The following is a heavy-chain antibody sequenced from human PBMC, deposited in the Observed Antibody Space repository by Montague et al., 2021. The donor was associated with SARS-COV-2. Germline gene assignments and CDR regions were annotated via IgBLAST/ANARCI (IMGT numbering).Heavy chain of an antibody. CDR3: ARLGVVPSPRTFDP. J-gene: IGHJ5*02. CDR1: GGSISSSSYY. CDR2: IYYSGST. Sequence: SETLSLTCTVSGGSISSSSYYWGWIRQPPGKGLEWIGSIYYSGSTYYNPSLRGRVTISVDKSKNQFSLKVNSVSAADTAVYYCARLGVVPSPRTFDPWGQGTLVTVSS. D-gene: IGHD3-10*01. V-gene: IGHV4-39*07.